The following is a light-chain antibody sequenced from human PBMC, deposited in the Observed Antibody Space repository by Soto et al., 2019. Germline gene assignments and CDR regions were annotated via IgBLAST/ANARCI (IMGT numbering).Light chain of an antibody. V-gene: IGKV3-11*01. J-gene: IGKJ5*01. CDR3: EQRGSWLPSIT. CDR2: GAS. Sequence: VVFTQSPATLALSPGERATLSCRASPSVSIKLAWYQQRRGQSPRLLIYGASTRATGRPARFSGSGYETDFALTISSREPEDFAVYYCEQRGSWLPSITFGQGTRVEIK. CDR1: PSVSIK.